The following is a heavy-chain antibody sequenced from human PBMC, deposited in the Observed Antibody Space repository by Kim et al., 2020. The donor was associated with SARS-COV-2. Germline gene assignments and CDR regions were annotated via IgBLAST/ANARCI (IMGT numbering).Heavy chain of an antibody. CDR2: IYYSGST. D-gene: IGHD1-1*01. CDR3: ARTTQENWNDPHSYFDY. CDR1: GGSISSSSYY. J-gene: IGHJ4*02. V-gene: IGHV4-39*01. Sequence: SETLSLTCTVSGGSISSSSYYWGWIRQPPGKGLEWIGSIYYSGSTYYNPSLKSRVTISVDTSKNQFSLKLSSVTAADTAVYYCARTTQENWNDPHSYFDYWGQGTLVTVSS.